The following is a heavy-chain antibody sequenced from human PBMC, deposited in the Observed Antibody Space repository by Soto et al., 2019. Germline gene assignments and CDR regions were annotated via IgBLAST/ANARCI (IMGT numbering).Heavy chain of an antibody. J-gene: IGHJ4*02. D-gene: IGHD6-13*01. V-gene: IGHV4-31*03. CDR1: GGSISSGGYY. CDR3: ARGGYSSSWYLPYYFDY. CDR2: IYYSGST. Sequence: TLSLTCTVSGGSISSGGYYWSWIRQHPGKGLEWIGYIYYSGSTYYNPSLKSRVTISVDTSKNQFSLKLSSVTAADTAVYYCARGGYSSSWYLPYYFDYWGQGTLVTVSS.